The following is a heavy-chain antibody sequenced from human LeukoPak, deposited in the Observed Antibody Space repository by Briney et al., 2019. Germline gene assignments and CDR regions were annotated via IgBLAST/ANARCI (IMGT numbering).Heavy chain of an antibody. CDR3: VRGVGSSTSCYVRAFDI. CDR1: GFTFSNSW. J-gene: IGHJ3*02. CDR2: IKCDGSEK. D-gene: IGHD2-2*01. V-gene: IGHV3-52*01. Sequence: GGSLRLSCAASGFTFSNSWMHWVCQAPEKGLEWVADIKCDGSEKCYVDSVKGRLTISRDNAKDSLYLQVNSLRAEDMTVYYCVRGVGSSTSCYVRAFDIWGQGTMVTVSS.